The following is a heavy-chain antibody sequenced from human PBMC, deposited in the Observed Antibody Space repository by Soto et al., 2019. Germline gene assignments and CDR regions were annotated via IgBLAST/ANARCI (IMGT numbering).Heavy chain of an antibody. D-gene: IGHD3-22*01. J-gene: IGHJ6*02. CDR2: ISDDGSNK. Sequence: QVQLVESGGGVVQPGRSLRLSCAASGFTFSSYAMHWVRQAPGKWLEWVAVISDDGSNKYYADSVKGRFTISRDNSKNTLYLQMNSLGSEDTAVYYCARAITMIVVVITRYYYYGMDVWGQGTTVTVSS. V-gene: IGHV3-30-3*01. CDR3: ARAITMIVVVITRYYYYGMDV. CDR1: GFTFSSYA.